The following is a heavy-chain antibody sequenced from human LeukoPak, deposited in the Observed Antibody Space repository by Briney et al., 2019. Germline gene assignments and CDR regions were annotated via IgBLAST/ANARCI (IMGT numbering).Heavy chain of an antibody. CDR2: IYTSGST. Sequence: PSETLSLTCTVSGGSISSYYWSWIRQPAGKGLEWIGRIYTSGSTNYNPSLKSRVTMSVDTSKNQFSLKLSSVTAADTAVYYCARGTETGYYGSGSYYYYYYMDVWGKGTTVTVSS. D-gene: IGHD3-10*01. CDR1: GGSISSYY. V-gene: IGHV4-4*07. J-gene: IGHJ6*03. CDR3: ARGTETGYYGSGSYYYYYYMDV.